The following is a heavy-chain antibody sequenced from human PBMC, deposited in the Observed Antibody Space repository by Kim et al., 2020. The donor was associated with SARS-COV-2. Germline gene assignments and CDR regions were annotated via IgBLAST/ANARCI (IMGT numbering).Heavy chain of an antibody. CDR3: ARGSAGSPVTASSNAFLDV. V-gene: IGHV4-34*01. Sequence: SETLSLTCEVHGASFSGFSWSWIRQAPGKGLEWIGEISPSGSISYNPSLESRVTMSAATPRNPFSLRLGSLTAADTAVYYCARGSAGSPVTASSNAFLDVWGRGTAVSVSS. CDR2: ISPSGSI. J-gene: IGHJ6*04. D-gene: IGHD2-21*02. CDR1: GASFSGFS.